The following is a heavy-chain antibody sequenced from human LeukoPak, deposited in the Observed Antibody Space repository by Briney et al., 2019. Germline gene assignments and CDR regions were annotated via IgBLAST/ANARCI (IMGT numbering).Heavy chain of an antibody. CDR1: GFTFSSYG. Sequence: GGSLRLSCAASGFTFSSYGMSWVRQAPGKGLEWVSAISGSGGSTYYADSVKGRFTISRDNAKNSLYLQMNSLRAEDAAVYYCARGGSGYFSFDYWGQGTLVTVSS. CDR3: ARGGSGYFSFDY. J-gene: IGHJ4*02. CDR2: ISGSGGST. V-gene: IGHV3-23*01. D-gene: IGHD3-22*01.